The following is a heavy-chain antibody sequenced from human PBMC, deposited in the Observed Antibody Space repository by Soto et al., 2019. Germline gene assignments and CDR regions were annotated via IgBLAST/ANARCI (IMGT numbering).Heavy chain of an antibody. CDR2: INQWEST. D-gene: IGHD3-9*01. CDR3: ARRYDILTAFDY. CDR1: GGSFRGYH. V-gene: IGHV4-34*01. Sequence: QVQLQQWGAGLLKPSETLSLTCAVYGGSFRGYHWSWIRQPPGKGLEWIGEINQWESTNYNPSLKSRVTVSADSSKHQFSLKLRSVTAADTAVYYCARRYDILTAFDYWGQGTLVSVSS. J-gene: IGHJ4*02.